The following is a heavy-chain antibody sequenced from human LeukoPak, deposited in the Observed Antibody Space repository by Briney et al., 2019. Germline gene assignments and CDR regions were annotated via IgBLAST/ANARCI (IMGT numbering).Heavy chain of an antibody. CDR1: GGSISSGTYH. D-gene: IGHD5-18*01. Sequence: PSETLSLTCTVSGGSISSGTYHWRWIRQPAGKGLEWIVRIHTSGSTDYNPSLKSRVTISKDTSQNHFSLKLSSVTAADTAVYYCAREDVDTGSDCWGQGTLVTVST. CDR3: AREDVDTGSDC. V-gene: IGHV4-61*02. J-gene: IGHJ4*02. CDR2: IHTSGST.